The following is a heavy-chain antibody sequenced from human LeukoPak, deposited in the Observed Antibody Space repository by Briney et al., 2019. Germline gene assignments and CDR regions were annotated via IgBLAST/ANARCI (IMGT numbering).Heavy chain of an antibody. D-gene: IGHD2-2*01. V-gene: IGHV3-23*01. CDR2: ISGSGGAT. CDR3: ARGDLQLPHFDY. CDR1: GFTFSTYA. J-gene: IGHJ4*02. Sequence: PGGSLRLSCAASGFTFSTYAMSWVRQTPEKGLEWVSAISGSGGATYYADSVKGRFTISRVNSKNTLCLQMNSPRPEDTAVYYYARGDLQLPHFDYWGQGTLVTVSS.